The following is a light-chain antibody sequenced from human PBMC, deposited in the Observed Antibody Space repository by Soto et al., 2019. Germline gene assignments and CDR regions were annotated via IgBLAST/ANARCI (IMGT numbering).Light chain of an antibody. CDR3: FSYAGSSIWV. J-gene: IGLJ3*02. V-gene: IGLV1-44*01. Sequence: QSVLTQPPSASGTPGQRVTISCSGSSSNIGGNIVNWYQQLPGAAPKLLIYSNNQRPSGVPDRFSGSKSGTSASLAISGLQSEDEADYFCFSYAGSSIWVFGGGTKLTVL. CDR2: SNN. CDR1: SSNIGGNI.